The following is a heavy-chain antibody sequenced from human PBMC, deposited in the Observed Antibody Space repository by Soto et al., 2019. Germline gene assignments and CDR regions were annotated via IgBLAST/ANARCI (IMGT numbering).Heavy chain of an antibody. J-gene: IGHJ4*02. V-gene: IGHV4-30-4*01. Sequence: SETLSLTCSVSGDSLNNGDYYWTWIRQPPGKSLPWIGYISYSGSTFYNPSLKTRLAMSVDTSKNQFSVRLKSVTAADTAVYYCARDRAHFYESSGRLDLWGQGMLVTVAS. CDR2: ISYSGST. D-gene: IGHD3-22*01. CDR3: ARDRAHFYESSGRLDL. CDR1: GDSLNNGDYY.